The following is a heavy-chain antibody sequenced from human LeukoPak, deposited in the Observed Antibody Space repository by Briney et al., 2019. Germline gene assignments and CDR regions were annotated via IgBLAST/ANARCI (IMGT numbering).Heavy chain of an antibody. D-gene: IGHD1-26*01. J-gene: IGHJ1*01. CDR3: ARGWAPEYFQH. CDR1: GGTFSSYA. V-gene: IGHV1-69*01. CDR2: IIPIFGTA. Sequence: EASVKVSCKASGGTFSSYAISWVRQAPGQGLEWMGGIIPIFGTANYAQKFQGRVTITADESTSTAYMELSSLRSEDTAVYYCARGWAPEYFQHWGQGTLVTVSS.